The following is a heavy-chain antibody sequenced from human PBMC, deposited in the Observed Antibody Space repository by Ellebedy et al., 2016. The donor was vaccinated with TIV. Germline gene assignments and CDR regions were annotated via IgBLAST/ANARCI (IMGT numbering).Heavy chain of an antibody. V-gene: IGHV5-51*01. J-gene: IGHJ6*02. CDR3: ARLGPPEISYYFGMDV. CDR1: GYNFNNFW. D-gene: IGHD1-14*01. CDR2: IYPRDSDT. Sequence: GESLKISXQASGYNFNNFWIAWVRQMPGKGLEWLGSIYPRDSDTKTNPSFQGQATISVETSSNTAYLQWRSLKASDSGIYYCARLGPPEISYYFGMDVWGLGTTVTVSS.